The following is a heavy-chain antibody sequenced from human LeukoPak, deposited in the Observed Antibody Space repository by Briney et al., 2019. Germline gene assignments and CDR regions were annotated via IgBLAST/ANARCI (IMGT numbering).Heavy chain of an antibody. Sequence: PSETLSLTCTVSGGSISSGGYYWSWIRQHPGKGPEWIGYIYYSGSTYYNPSLKSRVTISVDTSKNQFSLKLSSVTAADTAVYYCASRYYYDSSGDLDYWGQGTLVTVSS. CDR3: ASRYYYDSSGDLDY. CDR1: GGSISSGGYY. J-gene: IGHJ4*02. CDR2: IYYSGST. D-gene: IGHD3-22*01. V-gene: IGHV4-31*03.